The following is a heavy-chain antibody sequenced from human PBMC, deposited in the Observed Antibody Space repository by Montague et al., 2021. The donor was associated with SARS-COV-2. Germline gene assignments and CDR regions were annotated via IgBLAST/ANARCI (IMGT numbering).Heavy chain of an antibody. V-gene: IGHV4-34*01. D-gene: IGHD3-10*01. CDR1: GGSFSGYS. Sequence: SETLSLTCAVYGGSFSGYSWNWIRQPPGKGLGWIGEINHGGSTNYNPSLKSRVTMSVDTSKNQFSLKLSSVTAADTAVYYCARGARQGYGFRLGSFDYWGQGTLVTVSS. CDR3: ARGARQGYGFRLGSFDY. J-gene: IGHJ4*02. CDR2: INHGGST.